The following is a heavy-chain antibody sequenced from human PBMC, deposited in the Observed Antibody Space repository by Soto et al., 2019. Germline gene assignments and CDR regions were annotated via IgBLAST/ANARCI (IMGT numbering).Heavy chain of an antibody. V-gene: IGHV4-4*07. CDR2: IYTSGST. CDR1: GGSTSSYY. CDR3: VGLGHSSSWYLHYYYGMDV. J-gene: IGHJ6*02. Sequence: SETLSLTCTVSGGSTSSYYWSWIRQPAGKGLEWIGRIYTSGSTNYNPSLKSRVTMSVDTSKNQFSLKLSSVTAADTAVYYCVGLGHSSSWYLHYYYGMDVWGQGTTVTVSS. D-gene: IGHD6-13*01.